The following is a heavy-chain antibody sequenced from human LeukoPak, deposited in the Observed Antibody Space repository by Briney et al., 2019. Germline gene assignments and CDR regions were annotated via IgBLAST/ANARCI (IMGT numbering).Heavy chain of an antibody. CDR2: IYYSGST. Sequence: SETLSLTCAVYGGSFSGYYWGWIRQPPGKGLEWIGSIYYSGSTYYNPSLKSRVTVSLDTSKNQFSLKLSSVTAADTAVYYCARGSYDVLTGYSTFGEYWGQGTLLTVSS. D-gene: IGHD3-9*01. CDR3: ARGSYDVLTGYSTFGEY. V-gene: IGHV4-34*01. J-gene: IGHJ4*02. CDR1: GGSFSGYY.